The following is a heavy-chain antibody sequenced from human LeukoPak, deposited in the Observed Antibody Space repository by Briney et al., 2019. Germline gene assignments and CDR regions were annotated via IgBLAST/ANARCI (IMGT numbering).Heavy chain of an antibody. CDR1: GYSFTSYW. J-gene: IGHJ3*02. V-gene: IGHV5-51*01. Sequence: GESLKISCKGSGYSFTSYWIVWVRQMPGKGLEWMGTIYPGDSDTRYSPSFQGQVTISADKSINAAYLQWSSLKASDTAMYYCARSSIEAALDSFDIWGQGTMVTVSS. CDR3: ARSSIEAALDSFDI. CDR2: IYPGDSDT. D-gene: IGHD6-25*01.